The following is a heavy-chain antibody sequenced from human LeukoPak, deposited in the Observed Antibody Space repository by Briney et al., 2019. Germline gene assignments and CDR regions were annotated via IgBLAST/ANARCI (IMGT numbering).Heavy chain of an antibody. V-gene: IGHV4-34*01. CDR1: GGSFSGYY. J-gene: IGHJ5*02. Sequence: SETLSLTCAVYGGSFSGYYWSWIRQPPEKGLEWIGEINQSGSTYYNPSLKSRVTISVDTSKNQFSLKLSSVTAADTAVYYCARQGVVVVAATSWFDPWGQGTLVTVSS. D-gene: IGHD2-15*01. CDR2: INQSGST. CDR3: ARQGVVVVAATSWFDP.